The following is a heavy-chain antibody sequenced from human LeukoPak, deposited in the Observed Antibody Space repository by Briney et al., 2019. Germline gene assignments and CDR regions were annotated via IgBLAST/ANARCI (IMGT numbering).Heavy chain of an antibody. CDR3: AREVSDYDILTGWIDY. D-gene: IGHD3-9*01. J-gene: IGHJ4*02. V-gene: IGHV4-61*02. CDR2: IYTSGTT. Sequence: SETLSLTCTVSGGSISSNSYYWSWIRQPAGKGLEWIGRIYTSGTTNYNPSLKSRVTISVGTSKSQFSLKLNSVTAADTAVYYCAREVSDYDILTGWIDYWGQGALVSVSS. CDR1: GGSISSNSYY.